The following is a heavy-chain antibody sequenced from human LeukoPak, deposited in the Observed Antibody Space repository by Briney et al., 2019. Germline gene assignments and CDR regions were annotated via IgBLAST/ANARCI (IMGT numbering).Heavy chain of an antibody. D-gene: IGHD2-2*01. V-gene: IGHV4-4*07. CDR3: ARDLTDIVVVGWFDP. CDR1: GGSISSYY. J-gene: IGHJ5*02. Sequence: SETLSLTCTVSGGSISSYYWSWIRQPPGKGLEWIGRIYTSGSTNYNPSLKSRVTMSVDTSKNQFSLKLSSVTAADTAVYYCARDLTDIVVVGWFDPWGQGTLVTVSS. CDR2: IYTSGST.